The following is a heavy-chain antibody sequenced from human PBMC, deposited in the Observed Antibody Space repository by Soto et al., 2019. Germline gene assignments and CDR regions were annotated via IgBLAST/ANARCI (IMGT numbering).Heavy chain of an antibody. Sequence: GGSLRLSCAASGFTFSSYAMSWVRQAPGKGLEWVSAIICGGGSAYYAHCVKGRFTISRDNDKYKLYLQMNRLRAEDKDVYYYNVPHGLSISSPDSIGYCPIDHWGQGTLVTVSS. CDR2: IICGGGSA. CDR3: NVPHGLSISSPDSIGYCPIDH. CDR1: GFTFSSYA. V-gene: IGHV3-23*01. D-gene: IGHD3-22*01. J-gene: IGHJ4*02.